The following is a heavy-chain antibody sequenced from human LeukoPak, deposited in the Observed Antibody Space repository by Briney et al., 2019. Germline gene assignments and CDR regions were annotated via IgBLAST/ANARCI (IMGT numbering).Heavy chain of an antibody. Sequence: GGSLRLSCAASGFTFSSYSMNWVRQAPGKGLEWVSSISSSSSYIYYADSVKGRFTISRDNAKNSLYLQMNSLRAEDTAVYYCARLIAAAGTGWFDPWGRGTLVTVSS. V-gene: IGHV3-21*01. CDR3: ARLIAAAGTGWFDP. J-gene: IGHJ5*02. D-gene: IGHD6-13*01. CDR2: ISSSSSYI. CDR1: GFTFSSYS.